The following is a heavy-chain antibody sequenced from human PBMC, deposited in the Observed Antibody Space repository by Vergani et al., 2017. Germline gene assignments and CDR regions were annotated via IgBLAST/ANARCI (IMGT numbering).Heavy chain of an antibody. CDR3: ARGITMIVVVTSEGSWFDP. CDR2: IYYSGST. CDR1: GSSISSGDYY. Sequence: QVQLQESGPGLVKPSQTLSLTCTVSGSSISSGDYYWSWIRQPPGQGLEWIGYIYYSGSTYYNPSLKSRVTISVDTSKNQFSLKLSSVTAADPAVYYCARGITMIVVVTSEGSWFDPWGQGTLVTVSS. J-gene: IGHJ5*02. V-gene: IGHV4-30-4*01. D-gene: IGHD3-22*01.